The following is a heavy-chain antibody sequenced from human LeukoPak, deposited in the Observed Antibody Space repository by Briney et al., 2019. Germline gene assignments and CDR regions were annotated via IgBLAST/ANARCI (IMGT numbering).Heavy chain of an antibody. Sequence: GGSLRLSCAASGFTFSSYSMNWVRQAPGKGLEWVSYISSSSSTIYYADSVKGRFTISRDNVKNSLYLQMNSLRAEDTAVYYCARSREGFYMDVWGKGTTVTVSS. CDR1: GFTFSSYS. CDR3: ARSREGFYMDV. CDR2: ISSSSSTI. V-gene: IGHV3-48*01. J-gene: IGHJ6*03. D-gene: IGHD3-10*01.